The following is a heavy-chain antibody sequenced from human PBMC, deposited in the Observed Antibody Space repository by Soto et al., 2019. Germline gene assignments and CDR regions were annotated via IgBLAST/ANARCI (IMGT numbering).Heavy chain of an antibody. CDR3: ARGRYSSSWANYYFDY. CDR2: INHSGST. V-gene: IGHV4-39*07. CDR1: GGSISSSSYY. J-gene: IGHJ4*02. Sequence: SETLSLTCTVSGGSISSSSYYWGWIRQPPGKGLEWIGEINHSGSTNYNPSLKSRVTISVDTSKNQFSLKLSSVTAADTALYYCARGRYSSSWANYYFDYWGQGTLVTVSS. D-gene: IGHD6-13*01.